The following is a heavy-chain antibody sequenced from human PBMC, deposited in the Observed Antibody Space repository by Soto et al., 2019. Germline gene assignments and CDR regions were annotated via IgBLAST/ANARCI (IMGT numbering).Heavy chain of an antibody. V-gene: IGHV3-66*01. Sequence: EVQLVESGGGLVQPGGSLRLSCAASGFTVSSNYMSWVRQAPGKGLEWVSVIYSGGSTYYADSVKGRFTISRDNSKNTLYLQMNSLRAEDTAVYYCARDYRSMCWFDPWGQGTLVTVSS. J-gene: IGHJ5*02. D-gene: IGHD3-16*02. CDR1: GFTVSSNY. CDR3: ARDYRSMCWFDP. CDR2: IYSGGST.